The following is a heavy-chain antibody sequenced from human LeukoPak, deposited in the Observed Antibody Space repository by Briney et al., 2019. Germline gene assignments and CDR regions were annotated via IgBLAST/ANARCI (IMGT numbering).Heavy chain of an antibody. CDR1: GFTFSSYA. J-gene: IGHJ4*02. Sequence: GGSLRLSCAASGFTFSSYAMSWVRQAPGKGLEWVSVIYSGGSTYYADSVKGRFTISRDNSKNTLYLQMNSLRAEDTAVYYCARDRDVGYWGQGTLVTVSS. CDR3: ARDRDVGY. V-gene: IGHV3-53*01. CDR2: IYSGGST. D-gene: IGHD5-24*01.